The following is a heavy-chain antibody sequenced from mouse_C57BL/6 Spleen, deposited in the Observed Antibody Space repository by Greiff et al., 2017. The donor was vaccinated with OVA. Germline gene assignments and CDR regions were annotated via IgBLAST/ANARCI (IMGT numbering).Heavy chain of an antibody. CDR2: ISSGRSTI. V-gene: IGHV5-17*01. CDR3: VGYSNSDYYAMDY. J-gene: IGHJ4*01. CDR1: GFTFSDYG. D-gene: IGHD2-5*01. Sequence: EVKLVESGGGLVKPGGSLKLSCAASGFTFSDYGMHWVRQAPEKGLEWVAYISSGRSTIYYADTVKGRFTISRDNAKNTLFLQMTSLRSEDTAMYYCVGYSNSDYYAMDYWGQGTSVTVSS.